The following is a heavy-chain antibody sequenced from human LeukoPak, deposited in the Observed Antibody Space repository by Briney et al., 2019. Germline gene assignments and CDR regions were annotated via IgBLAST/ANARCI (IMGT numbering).Heavy chain of an antibody. V-gene: IGHV3-23*01. Sequence: GGSLRLSCAASGFTFRSYAMSWVRQAPGKGLEWVAAISGSGGSTYYADSVKGRFTISRDNFKDTLYLQRNSLRAEDTALYYCAGGQKTLPFDYWGQGTLVTVSS. CDR2: ISGSGGST. CDR3: AGGQKTLPFDY. CDR1: GFTFRSYA. D-gene: IGHD4-23*01. J-gene: IGHJ4*02.